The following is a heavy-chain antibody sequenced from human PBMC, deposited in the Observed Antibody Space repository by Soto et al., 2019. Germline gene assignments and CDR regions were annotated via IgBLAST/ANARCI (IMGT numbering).Heavy chain of an antibody. D-gene: IGHD2-21*02. V-gene: IGHV3-9*01. CDR1: GFTFENFA. J-gene: IGHJ5*02. CDR2: IDWNSGTI. Sequence: EMQLVESGGGLVQPGRSLRLSCAVSGFTFENFALHWVRQAPGKGLEWVTGIDWNSGTIAYEGSVRGRFPISRDKAERSLYLHLNGLSPEDTAFYYCAKAPKVVTPWFEPWGQGTLVTVSS. CDR3: AKAPKVVTPWFEP.